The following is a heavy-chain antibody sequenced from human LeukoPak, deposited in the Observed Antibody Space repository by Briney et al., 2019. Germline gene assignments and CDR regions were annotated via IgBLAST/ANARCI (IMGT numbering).Heavy chain of an antibody. Sequence: SQTLSLTCTVSGGSISSGDYYWSWIRQPPGKALEWFGYIYYSGRTYYNPSLKSRVTISVETSKNQFSLRLSSVTAADAAVYYCGAEYFGSGSYYKDYWGQGTLVTVSS. J-gene: IGHJ4*02. CDR2: IYYSGRT. CDR1: GGSISSGDYY. D-gene: IGHD3-10*01. CDR3: GAEYFGSGSYYKDY. V-gene: IGHV4-30-4*01.